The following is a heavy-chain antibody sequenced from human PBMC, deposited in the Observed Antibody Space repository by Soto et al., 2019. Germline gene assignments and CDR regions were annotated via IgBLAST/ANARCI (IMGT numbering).Heavy chain of an antibody. D-gene: IGHD3-3*01. Sequence: PSQTLSLTCAISGDSVSSNSAAWNWIRQSPSRGLEWLGRTYYRSKWYNDYAVSVKSRITINPDTSKNQFSLQLNSVTPEDTAVYYCARDLSIDFWSGYGPGRGFDPWGQGNLVTVSS. CDR2: TYYRSKWYN. V-gene: IGHV6-1*01. CDR1: GDSVSSNSAA. J-gene: IGHJ5*02. CDR3: ARDLSIDFWSGYGPGRGFDP.